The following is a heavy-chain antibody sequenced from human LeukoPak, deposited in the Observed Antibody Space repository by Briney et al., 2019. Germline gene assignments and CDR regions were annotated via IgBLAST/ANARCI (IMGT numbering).Heavy chain of an antibody. Sequence: SVKVSCKASGYTFTSYAISWVRQAPGQGLEWMGGIIPIFGTANYAQKFQGRVTITTDESTSTAYMELSSLRSEDTAVYYCAKGTATVTPVDYYYMDVWGKGTTVTVSS. J-gene: IGHJ6*03. CDR1: GYTFTSYA. V-gene: IGHV1-69*05. D-gene: IGHD4-17*01. CDR2: IIPIFGTA. CDR3: AKGTATVTPVDYYYMDV.